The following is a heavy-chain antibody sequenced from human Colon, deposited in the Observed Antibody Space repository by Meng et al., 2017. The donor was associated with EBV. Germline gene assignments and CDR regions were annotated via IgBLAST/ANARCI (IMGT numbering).Heavy chain of an antibody. D-gene: IGHD1-26*01. CDR3: ASSHSSKVGARRLDY. CDR1: GGSFSGYY. CDR2: ITHRGST. J-gene: IGHJ4*02. Sequence: QEKLTQWGAGLLKPSETLSLTCAVYGGSFSGYYWTWIRQPPGKGLEWIGEITHRGSTNYNPFLKSRVTISVDTSKKQFSLKLTSVTAADTAVYYCASSHSSKVGARRLDYWGQGTLVTVSS. V-gene: IGHV4-34*01.